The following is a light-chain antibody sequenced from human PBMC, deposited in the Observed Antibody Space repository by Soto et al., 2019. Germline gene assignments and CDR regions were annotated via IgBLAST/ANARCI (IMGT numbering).Light chain of an antibody. CDR1: SSDVGGYNY. CDR2: EVS. CDR3: SLYTSSSTYV. Sequence: QSALTQPASVSGSPGQSITISCSETSSDVGGYNYVSWYQQHPGKAPKLMIYEVSNRPSGVSNRFSGSKSGNTASLTISGLQSEDEADHYCSLYTSSSTYVFGTGTKLTVL. V-gene: IGLV2-14*01. J-gene: IGLJ1*01.